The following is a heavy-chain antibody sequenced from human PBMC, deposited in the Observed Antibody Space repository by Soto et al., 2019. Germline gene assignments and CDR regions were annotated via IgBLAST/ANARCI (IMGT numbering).Heavy chain of an antibody. CDR2: IIPISGTA. D-gene: IGHD3-3*01. CDR3: ARDPSFGSGYLHWFDP. V-gene: IGHV1-69*06. J-gene: IGHJ5*02. Sequence: SVKVSCKASGGTFSSYAISWVRQAPGQGLEWMGGIIPISGTANYAQKFQGRVTITADKSTSTAYMELSSLRSEDTAVYYCARDPSFGSGYLHWFDPWGQGTLVTVS. CDR1: GGTFSSYA.